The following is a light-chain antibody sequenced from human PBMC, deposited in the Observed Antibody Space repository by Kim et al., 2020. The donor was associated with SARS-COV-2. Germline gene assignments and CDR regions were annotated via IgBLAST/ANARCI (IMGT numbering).Light chain of an antibody. CDR3: QQYGTSPLT. J-gene: IGKJ4*01. V-gene: IGKV3-20*01. Sequence: SPGERATLSCRASQSVSSSYLAWYQQKPGQAPRLLFYGASSRATDIPDRFSGSGSGTDFTLTISRLEPEDFAVYYCQQYGTSPLTFGGGTKVDIK. CDR1: QSVSSSY. CDR2: GAS.